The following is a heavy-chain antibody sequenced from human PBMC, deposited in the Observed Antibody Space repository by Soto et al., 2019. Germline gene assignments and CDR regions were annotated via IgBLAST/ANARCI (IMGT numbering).Heavy chain of an antibody. J-gene: IGHJ5*02. CDR3: ARDPNDYGASWWWFDP. Sequence: EVQLVESGGGLVKPGGSLRLSCAASGFTFSSYSMNWVRQAPGKGLEWVSSISSSSSYIYYADSVKGRFTISRDNAKNSQYLQMNSLRAEDTAVYYCARDPNDYGASWWWFDPRGQGTLVTVSS. V-gene: IGHV3-21*01. D-gene: IGHD4-17*01. CDR1: GFTFSSYS. CDR2: ISSSSSYI.